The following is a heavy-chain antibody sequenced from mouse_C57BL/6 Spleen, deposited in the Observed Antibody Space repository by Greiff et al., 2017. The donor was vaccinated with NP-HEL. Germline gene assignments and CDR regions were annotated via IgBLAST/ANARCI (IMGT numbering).Heavy chain of an antibody. Sequence: QVQLKESGPELVKPGASVKISCKASGYAFSSSWMNWVKQRPGKGLEWIGRIYPGDGDTNYNGKFKGKATLTAAKSSSTAYMQLSSLTSEDSAVYFCARNGPTPTYFDYWGQGTTLTVSS. CDR1: GYAFSSSW. V-gene: IGHV1-82*01. CDR3: ARNGPTPTYFDY. J-gene: IGHJ2*01. D-gene: IGHD2-10*01. CDR2: IYPGDGDT.